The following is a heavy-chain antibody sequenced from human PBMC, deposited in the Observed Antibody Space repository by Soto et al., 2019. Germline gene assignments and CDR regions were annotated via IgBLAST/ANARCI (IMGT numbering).Heavy chain of an antibody. Sequence: PSETPSLSCTVSVYSISSVYHWSCVRQPPWKGLEWLGSVHYSGNTYYNPSLKSRLTISVDKSKNQFSLNLSSVTAADTAVYYCARQDRVVAEGRWFDPWGQGTLVIVSS. CDR1: VYSISSVYH. J-gene: IGHJ5*02. V-gene: IGHV4-38-2*02. D-gene: IGHD2-15*01. CDR2: VHYSGNT. CDR3: ARQDRVVAEGRWFDP.